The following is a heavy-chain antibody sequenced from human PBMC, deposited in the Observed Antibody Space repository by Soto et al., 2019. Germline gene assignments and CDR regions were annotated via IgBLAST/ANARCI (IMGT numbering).Heavy chain of an antibody. D-gene: IGHD5-12*01. V-gene: IGHV4-39*01. CDR3: ARRGSYYYYGMDV. J-gene: IGHJ6*02. CDR1: GGSISSSSYY. Sequence: SETLSLTCTVSGGSISSSSYYWGWIRQPPGKGLEWIGSIYYSGSTYYNPSLKSRVTISVDTSKNQFSLKLSSVTAADTAVYYCARRGSYYYYGMDVWGQGTTVTVSS. CDR2: IYYSGST.